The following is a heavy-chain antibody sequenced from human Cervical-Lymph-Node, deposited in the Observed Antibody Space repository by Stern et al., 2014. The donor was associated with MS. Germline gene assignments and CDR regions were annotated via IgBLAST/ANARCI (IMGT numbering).Heavy chain of an antibody. V-gene: IGHV1-18*01. CDR2: ISGYKGNT. CDR1: GDTFGTYG. CDR3: AIMGTNGIDV. Sequence: VQLVESGTEVKKPGASVKVSCKASGDTFGTYGVNWVRQAPGQRLEWLGWISGYKGNTNYAQRLQGRVTLTTDTSTTTAYMGLRSLRSDDTAVYYCAIMGTNGIDVWGQGTTVTVSS. J-gene: IGHJ6*02. D-gene: IGHD5-18*01.